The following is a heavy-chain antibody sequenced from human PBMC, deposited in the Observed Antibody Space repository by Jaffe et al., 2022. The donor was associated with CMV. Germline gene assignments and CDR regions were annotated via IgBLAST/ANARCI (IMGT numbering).Heavy chain of an antibody. Sequence: EVQLVESGGGLVKPGGSLRLSCAASGFTFSSYSMNWVRQAPGKGLEWVSSISSSSSYIYYADSVKGRFTISRDNAKNSLYLQMNSLRAEDTAVYYCARLPIAVAGTDYYYYMDVWGKGTTVTVSS. CDR2: ISSSSSYI. J-gene: IGHJ6*03. CDR1: GFTFSSYS. V-gene: IGHV3-21*01. D-gene: IGHD6-19*01. CDR3: ARLPIAVAGTDYYYYMDV.